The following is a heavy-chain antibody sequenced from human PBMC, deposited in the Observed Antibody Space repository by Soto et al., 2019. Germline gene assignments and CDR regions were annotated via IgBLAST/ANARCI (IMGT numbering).Heavy chain of an antibody. D-gene: IGHD3-10*01. CDR1: GYSFTSYW. CDR2: IYPGDSDT. V-gene: IGHV5-51*01. J-gene: IGHJ6*02. Sequence: LGESLKISCKGSGYSFTSYWIGWVRQMPGKGLEWMGIIYPGDSDTRYSPSFQGQVTISADKSISTAYLQWSSLKASDTAMYYCARRVFGGFGEYLLGMDVWGQGTTVTVSS. CDR3: ARRVFGGFGEYLLGMDV.